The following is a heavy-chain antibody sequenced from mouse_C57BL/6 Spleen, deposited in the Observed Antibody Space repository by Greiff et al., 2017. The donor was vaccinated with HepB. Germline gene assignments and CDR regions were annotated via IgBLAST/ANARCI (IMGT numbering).Heavy chain of an antibody. D-gene: IGHD4-1*01. CDR2: ISYDGSN. CDR3: ARAGTGPWFAY. Sequence: DVKLQESGPGLVKPSQSLSLTCSVTGYSITSGYYWNWIRQFPGNKLEWMGYISYDGSNNYNPSLKNRISITRDTSKNQFFLKLNSVTTEDTATYYCARAGTGPWFAYWGQGTLVTVSA. V-gene: IGHV3-6*01. J-gene: IGHJ3*01. CDR1: GYSITSGYY.